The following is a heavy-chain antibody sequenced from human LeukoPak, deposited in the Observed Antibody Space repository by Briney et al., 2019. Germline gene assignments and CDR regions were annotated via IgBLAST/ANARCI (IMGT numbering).Heavy chain of an antibody. D-gene: IGHD1-1*01. CDR2: VNWNSNYV. V-gene: IGHV3-20*04. CDR1: GFTFSSYS. J-gene: IGHJ4*02. Sequence: GGSLRLSCAASGFTFSSYSMNWVRQAPGKGLEWVSGVNWNSNYVGYADSVKGRFTISRDNAKNSLYLQMNSLRADDMALYYCARAPITTGTEYYFDFWGQGTLVTVSS. CDR3: ARAPITTGTEYYFDF.